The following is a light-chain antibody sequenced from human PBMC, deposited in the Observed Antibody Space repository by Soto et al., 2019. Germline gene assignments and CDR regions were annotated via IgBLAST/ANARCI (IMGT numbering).Light chain of an antibody. V-gene: IGKV3-15*01. Sequence: EIVMTQSPATLSVSPGERATLSCRASQSVGSNLAWYQQKPGQAPRLLIYGASTRATGIPARFSGSGSGTEITLTISSLQSEDFAIYYCQQYNNRPPETFGQGTKLE. J-gene: IGKJ2*01. CDR2: GAS. CDR3: QQYNNRPPET. CDR1: QSVGSN.